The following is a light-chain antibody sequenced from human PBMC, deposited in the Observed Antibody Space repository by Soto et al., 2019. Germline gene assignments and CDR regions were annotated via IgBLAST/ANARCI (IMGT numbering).Light chain of an antibody. Sequence: DIQMTQSPSSLSASVGDRVTITCRASQSINRYLNWYQQKPGTAPKLLISGASSLQSGVPSRFSGSGSGTDFTLTISSLQPEDFATCYCQQGSSTLTFGGGTKVEIK. V-gene: IGKV1-39*01. CDR2: GAS. CDR3: QQGSSTLT. CDR1: QSINRY. J-gene: IGKJ4*01.